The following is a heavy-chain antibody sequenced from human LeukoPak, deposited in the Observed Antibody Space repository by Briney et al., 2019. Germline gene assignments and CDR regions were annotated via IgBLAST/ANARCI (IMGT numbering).Heavy chain of an antibody. D-gene: IGHD2-15*01. V-gene: IGHV1-18*01. CDR2: ISGYNGNT. J-gene: IGHJ4*02. Sequence: GASVKVSCKASGYTFTNYGISWVRQAPGQGLEWMGWISGYNGNTKYAQKFQGRVTMTTDTSTSTAYMELRSLRSDDTAVYYCARDGGGYCSGGSCYYFDYWGQGTLVTVSS. CDR1: GYTFTNYG. CDR3: ARDGGGYCSGGSCYYFDY.